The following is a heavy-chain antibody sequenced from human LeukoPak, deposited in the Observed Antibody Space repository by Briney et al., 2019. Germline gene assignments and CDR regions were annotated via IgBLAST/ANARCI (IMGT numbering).Heavy chain of an antibody. CDR2: INHSEST. Sequence: PSDTLSLTCAVYGGSFSGYYWRWIRQPPGKGLEWIREINHSESTNYNPSLKGRVTISVDTSNNRFSLRLSSVTAAETAVYYCASAVVVVAATWFDYWGQGTLVTVSS. J-gene: IGHJ4*02. CDR1: GGSFSGYY. CDR3: ASAVVVVAATWFDY. D-gene: IGHD2-15*01. V-gene: IGHV4-34*01.